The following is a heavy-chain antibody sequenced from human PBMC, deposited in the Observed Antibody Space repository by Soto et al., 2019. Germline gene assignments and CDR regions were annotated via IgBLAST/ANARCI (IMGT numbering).Heavy chain of an antibody. Sequence: EVQLVESGGGLVQPGGSLRLCCAASGFTFSSYWMTWVRQAPGKGLEWVANIKQDGSEKYYVDSVKGRFTISRDNAKNSLYLQMNSVRAEDTAVYYCATHPYSSGWYCWGQGTLVTVSS. CDR2: IKQDGSEK. V-gene: IGHV3-7*02. CDR3: ATHPYSSGWYC. J-gene: IGHJ4*02. CDR1: GFTFSSYW. D-gene: IGHD6-13*01.